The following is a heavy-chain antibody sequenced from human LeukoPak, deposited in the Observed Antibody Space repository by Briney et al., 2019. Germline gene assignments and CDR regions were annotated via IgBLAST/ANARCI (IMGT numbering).Heavy chain of an antibody. CDR3: ARDRTVVVVPAATDV. V-gene: IGHV3-30*04. J-gene: IGHJ4*02. Sequence: PGGSLRLSCAASGFTFSSYAMHWVRQAPGKGLEWVAVISYDGSNKYYADSVKGRFTISRDNSKNTLYLQMNSLRAEDTAVYYCARDRTVVVVPAATDVWGQGTLVTVSS. CDR2: ISYDGSNK. D-gene: IGHD2-2*01. CDR1: GFTFSSYA.